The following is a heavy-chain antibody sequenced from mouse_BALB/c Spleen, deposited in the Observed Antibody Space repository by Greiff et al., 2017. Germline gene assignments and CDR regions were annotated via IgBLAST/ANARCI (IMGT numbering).Heavy chain of an antibody. V-gene: IGHV5-4*02. CDR3: ARDGYSAFDY. Sequence: EVKLVESGGGLVKPGGSLKLSCAASGFTFSDYYMYWVRQTPEKRLEWVATISDGGSYTYYPDSVKGRFTISRDNAKNNLYLQMSSLKSEDTAMYYCARDGYSAFDYWGQGTTLTVSS. CDR1: GFTFSDYY. CDR2: ISDGGSYT. D-gene: IGHD2-3*01. J-gene: IGHJ2*01.